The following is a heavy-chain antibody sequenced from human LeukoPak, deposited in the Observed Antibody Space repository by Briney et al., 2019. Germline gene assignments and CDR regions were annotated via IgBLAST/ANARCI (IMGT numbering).Heavy chain of an antibody. V-gene: IGHV4-59*12. D-gene: IGHD5-18*01. Sequence: GSLRLSCVASGFTFNSYAMHWIRQPPGKGLEWIGYIYYSGSTNYNPSLKSRVTISVDTSKNQFSLKLSSVTAADTAVYYCARGPSIQLWSDPYYYYGMDVWGQGTTVTVSS. CDR3: ARGPSIQLWSDPYYYYGMDV. J-gene: IGHJ6*02. CDR1: GFTFNSYA. CDR2: IYYSGST.